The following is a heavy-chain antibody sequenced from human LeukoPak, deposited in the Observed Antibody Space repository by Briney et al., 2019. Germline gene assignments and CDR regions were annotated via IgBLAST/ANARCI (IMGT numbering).Heavy chain of an antibody. CDR2: TYYSGST. CDR1: GGSISDYY. J-gene: IGHJ6*03. CDR3: ARGDFCSSTNCYLRPMDV. D-gene: IGHD2-2*01. Sequence: PSETLSLTCTVSGGSISDYYWNWIRQPPGKGLEWIGYTYYSGSTTYNPSLKSRLIMSVDTAKNQFSLKLRSVTAADTAVYYCARGDFCSSTNCYLRPMDVWGKGTTVTVSS. V-gene: IGHV4-59*01.